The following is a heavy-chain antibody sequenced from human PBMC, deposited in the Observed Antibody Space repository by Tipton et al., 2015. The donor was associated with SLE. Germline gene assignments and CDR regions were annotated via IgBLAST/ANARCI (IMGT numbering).Heavy chain of an antibody. CDR1: GFSVRNNY. CDR3: ARDYSYGVFDS. CDR2: VYYSGST. V-gene: IGHV4-59*02. J-gene: IGHJ4*02. Sequence: LSCAASGFSVRNNYMSWIRQPPGKGLEWIGYVYYSGSTDYNPSLKSRVTISVDTSKNQFSLKLSFVSAADTAVYYCARDYSYGVFDSWGQGTLVTVSS. D-gene: IGHD5-18*01.